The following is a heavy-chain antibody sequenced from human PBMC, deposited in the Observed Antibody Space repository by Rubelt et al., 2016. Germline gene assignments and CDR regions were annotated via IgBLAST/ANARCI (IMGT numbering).Heavy chain of an antibody. D-gene: IGHD3-10*01. V-gene: IGHV3-30*01. CDR3: AKDDYGSGSYWTPFDY. Sequence: GSNKYYADSVKGRFTISRDNSKNTLYLQMNSLRAEDTAVYYCAKDDYGSGSYWTPFDYWGQGTLVTVSS. CDR2: GSNK. J-gene: IGHJ4*02.